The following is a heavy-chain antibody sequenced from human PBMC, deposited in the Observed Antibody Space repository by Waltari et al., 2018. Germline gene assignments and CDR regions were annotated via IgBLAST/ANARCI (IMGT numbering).Heavy chain of an antibody. Sequence: EQMVESGGDSVKLGGPLELSCAACGFIFSDSAIHWVRQARGKGLEWVGRIRTKTNNYATAYGASVKGRFTISRDDSRNVAYLQMNSLKTEDTALYYCARHDPLDYWGQGTLVTVSS. CDR3: ARHDPLDY. V-gene: IGHV3-73*01. CDR1: GFIFSDSA. J-gene: IGHJ4*02. CDR2: IRTKTNNYAT.